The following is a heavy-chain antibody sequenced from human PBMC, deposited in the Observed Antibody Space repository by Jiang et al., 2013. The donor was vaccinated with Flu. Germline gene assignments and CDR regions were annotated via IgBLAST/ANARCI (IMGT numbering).Heavy chain of an antibody. Sequence: VQLVESGAEVKKPGESLKISCKGSGYSFTSYWIGWVRQMPGKGLEWMGIIYPGDSDTRYSPSFQGQVTISADKSISTAYLQWSSLKASDTATYYCARARYSSGSADAFDIWGQGTMVTVSS. J-gene: IGHJ3*02. CDR3: ARARYSSGSADAFDI. CDR2: IYPGDSDT. CDR1: GYSFTSYW. V-gene: IGHV5-51*03. D-gene: IGHD6-19*01.